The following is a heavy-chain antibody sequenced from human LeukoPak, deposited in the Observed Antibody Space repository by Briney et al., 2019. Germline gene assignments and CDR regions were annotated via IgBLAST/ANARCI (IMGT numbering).Heavy chain of an antibody. CDR1: GYSISSGYY. Sequence: SETLSLTCTVSGYSISSGYYWGWIRQPPGKGLEWIGSIYHSGSTYYNPSLKSRVTISVDTSKNQFSLKLSSVTAADTAVYYCARDRRVGQWLAHFDYWGQGTLVTVSS. J-gene: IGHJ4*02. CDR2: IYHSGST. D-gene: IGHD6-19*01. CDR3: ARDRRVGQWLAHFDY. V-gene: IGHV4-38-2*02.